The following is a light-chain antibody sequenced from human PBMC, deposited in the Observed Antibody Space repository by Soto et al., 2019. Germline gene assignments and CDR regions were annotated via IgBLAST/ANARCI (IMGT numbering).Light chain of an antibody. CDR2: VGTGGIVG. CDR3: GADHGSGSNFVLPV. Sequence: QPVLTQPPSASASLGASVTLTCTLSSGYSNYKVDWYQQRPGKGPRFVMRVGTGGIVGSKGDGIPDRFSVLGSGLNRYLTIKNIQEEDESDYHCGADHGSGSNFVLPVFGGGTKLTVL. J-gene: IGLJ3*02. V-gene: IGLV9-49*01. CDR1: SGYSNYK.